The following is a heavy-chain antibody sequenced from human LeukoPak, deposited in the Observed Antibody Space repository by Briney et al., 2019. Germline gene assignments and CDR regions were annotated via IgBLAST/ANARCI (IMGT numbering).Heavy chain of an antibody. J-gene: IGHJ4*02. D-gene: IGHD4-11*01. CDR1: GGSISSYY. CDR3: VRLDYSNFFDY. CDR2: IYYSGST. Sequence: SETLSLTCTVSGGSISSYYWSWIRQPPGKGLEWIGYIYYSGSTNYNPSLKSRVTISVDTSKNQFSLKLSSVTAADTAVYYCVRLDYSNFFDYWGQGNLVTVSS. V-gene: IGHV4-59*12.